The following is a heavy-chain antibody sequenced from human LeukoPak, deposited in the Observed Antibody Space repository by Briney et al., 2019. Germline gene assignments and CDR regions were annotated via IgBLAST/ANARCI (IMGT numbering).Heavy chain of an antibody. CDR2: IYYSGST. CDR3: ARGRMVDKIDY. CDR1: GGSISSGDYY. V-gene: IGHV4-30-4*01. J-gene: IGHJ4*02. D-gene: IGHD1-14*01. Sequence: PSETLSLTCTVSGGSISSGDYYWSWIRQPPGKGLEWIGYIYYSGSTYYNPSLKSRVTTSVDTSKNQFSLKLSSVTAADTAVYYCARGRMVDKIDYWGQGTLVTVSS.